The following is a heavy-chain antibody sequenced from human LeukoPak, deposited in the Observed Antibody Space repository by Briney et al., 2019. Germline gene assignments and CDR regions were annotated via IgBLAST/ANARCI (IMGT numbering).Heavy chain of an antibody. CDR3: AVYSSSPNWFDP. CDR1: GFTFSSYG. Sequence: GGSLRLSCAASGFTFSSYGMHWVRQASGKGLEWVAVISYDGSNKYYADSVKGRFTISRDNSKNTLYLQMNSLRAEDTAVYYCAVYSSSPNWFDPWGQGTLVTVSS. J-gene: IGHJ5*02. CDR2: ISYDGSNK. D-gene: IGHD6-13*01. V-gene: IGHV3-30*03.